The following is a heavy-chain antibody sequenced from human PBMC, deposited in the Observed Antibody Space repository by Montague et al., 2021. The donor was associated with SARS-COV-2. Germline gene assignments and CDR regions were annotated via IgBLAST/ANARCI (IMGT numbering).Heavy chain of an antibody. CDR2: IYYTGNT. J-gene: IGHJ4*02. V-gene: IGHV4-39*02. Sequence: SETLSLTCTVPGGSITNNIDYWAWIRQPPGKGLEWIGSIYYTGNTYYNPSLKSRATISLDTSKNQFSLKLTSATAADTAVYYCAREIVVVTAHFDFWGQGIVVTVSA. CDR3: AREIVVVTAHFDF. CDR1: GGSITNNIDY. D-gene: IGHD2-21*02.